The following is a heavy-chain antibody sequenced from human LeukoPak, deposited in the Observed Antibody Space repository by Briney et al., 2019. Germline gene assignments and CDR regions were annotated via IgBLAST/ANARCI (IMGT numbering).Heavy chain of an antibody. V-gene: IGHV3-23*01. CDR3: AKVPRYFDPYFDY. CDR2: ISGSGGST. Sequence: GGTLRLSCAASGFTFSSYGMSWVRQAPGKGLEWVSAISGSGGSTYYADSVKGRFTISRDNSKNTLYLQMNSLRAEDTAVYYCAKVPRYFDPYFDYWGQGTLVTVSS. CDR1: GFTFSSYG. D-gene: IGHD3-9*01. J-gene: IGHJ4*02.